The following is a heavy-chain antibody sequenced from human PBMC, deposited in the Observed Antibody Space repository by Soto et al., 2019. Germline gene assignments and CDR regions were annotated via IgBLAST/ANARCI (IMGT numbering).Heavy chain of an antibody. J-gene: IGHJ6*03. D-gene: IGHD4-17*01. CDR2: MNPNSGNT. CDR3: ARGLRQSRRGYYYYYMDV. Sequence: ASVKVSCKASGYTFTSYDINWVRQATGQGLEWMGWMNPNSGNTGYAQKFQGRVTMTRNTSISTAYMELSSLRSEDTAVYYCARGLRQSRRGYYYYYMDVWGKGTTVTVSS. V-gene: IGHV1-8*01. CDR1: GYTFTSYD.